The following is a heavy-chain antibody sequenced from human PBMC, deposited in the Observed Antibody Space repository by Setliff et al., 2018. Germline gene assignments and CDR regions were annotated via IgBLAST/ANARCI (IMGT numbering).Heavy chain of an antibody. CDR1: GFTFSSYA. V-gene: IGHV3-30*04. CDR3: ARPEAVCTNGVCDTDPTDAFDI. Sequence: PGGSLRLSCAASGFTFSSYAMHWVRQAPGKGLEWVAVISYDGSNKYYADSVKGRFTISRDNSKNTLYLQMNSLRAEDTAVYYCARPEAVCTNGVCDTDPTDAFDIWGQGTMVTVSS. CDR2: ISYDGSNK. J-gene: IGHJ3*02. D-gene: IGHD2-8*01.